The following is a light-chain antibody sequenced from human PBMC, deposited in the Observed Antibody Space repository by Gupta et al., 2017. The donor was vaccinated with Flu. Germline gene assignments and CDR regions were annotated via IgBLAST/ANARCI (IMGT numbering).Light chain of an antibody. CDR1: SSNIGSNT. Sequence: HSLLTQPPPAPGPPGQSVTSSLSGSSSNIGSNTVNWYQQLPGTAPKLLIYSNNQRPSGVPDRFSGSKSGTSASLAISGLQSEDEADYYCAAWDDSLNGYVFGTGTKVTVL. J-gene: IGLJ1*01. V-gene: IGLV1-44*01. CDR3: AAWDDSLNGYV. CDR2: SNN.